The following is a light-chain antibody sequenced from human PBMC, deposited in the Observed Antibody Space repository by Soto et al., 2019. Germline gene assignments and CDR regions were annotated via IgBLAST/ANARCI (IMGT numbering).Light chain of an antibody. CDR2: DVS. J-gene: IGLJ1*01. CDR3: GSYAGSYYV. CDR1: SRDIGGYNY. Sequence: QSALTQPRSVSGSPGQSVTISCTGTSRDIGGYNYVYWYQQHPGKAPKLMIYDVSKRPSGVPDRFSGSKSGNTASLTISGLQDEDDADYSCGSYAGSYYVFGTGTKLTVL. V-gene: IGLV2-11*01.